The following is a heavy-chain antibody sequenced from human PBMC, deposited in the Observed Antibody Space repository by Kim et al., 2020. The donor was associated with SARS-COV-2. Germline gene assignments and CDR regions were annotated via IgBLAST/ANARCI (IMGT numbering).Heavy chain of an antibody. D-gene: IGHD2-15*01. J-gene: IGHJ4*02. Sequence: YTPSLKSGVTISGDTSRNKFSVDLTSVTDADTAVYYCARSEGRARWHHFDYWGQGILVTVSS. CDR3: ARSEGRARWHHFDY. V-gene: IGHV4-59*01.